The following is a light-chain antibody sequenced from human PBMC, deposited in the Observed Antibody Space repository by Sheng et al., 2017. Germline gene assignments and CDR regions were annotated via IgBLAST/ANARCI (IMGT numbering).Light chain of an antibody. J-gene: IGLJ1*01. V-gene: IGLV1-51*02. Sequence: QSVLTQSPSVSAAPGQKVTISCFGSSSNIAKNYVTWYQRLPGTAPKLLIYEDNKRPSGIPDRFSGSKSGTSASLAITGLQAEDEADYYCQSYDSSLSGFYVFGTGTKVTVL. CDR1: SSNIAKNY. CDR3: QSYDSSLSGFYV. CDR2: EDN.